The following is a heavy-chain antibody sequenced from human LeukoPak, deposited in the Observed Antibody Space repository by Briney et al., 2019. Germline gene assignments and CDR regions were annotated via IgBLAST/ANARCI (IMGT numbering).Heavy chain of an antibody. J-gene: IGHJ4*02. CDR1: GYTFTSYY. CDR3: ARRYYDILTGYSSYYFDY. D-gene: IGHD3-9*01. CDR2: INPSGGST. Sequence: GASVTVSCTASGYTFTSYYMHWVRQAPGQGLEWMGIINPSGGSTSYAQKFQGRVTMTRDTSTSTVYMELSSLRSEDTAVYYCARRYYDILTGYSSYYFDYWGQGTLVTVSS. V-gene: IGHV1-46*01.